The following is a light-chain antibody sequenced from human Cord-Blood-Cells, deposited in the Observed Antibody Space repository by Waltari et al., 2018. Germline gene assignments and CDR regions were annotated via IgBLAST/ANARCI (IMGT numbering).Light chain of an antibody. J-gene: IGKJ4*01. Sequence: EIVMTQSPATLSVSTGERATLPCRASQSVSSNLAWYHQKPGQAPRLLIYGASTRATGIPARCSGSGSGTEFTLTISSLQSEDFAVYYCQQYNNWPLTFGGGTKVEIK. CDR2: GAS. CDR1: QSVSSN. V-gene: IGKV3-15*01. CDR3: QQYNNWPLT.